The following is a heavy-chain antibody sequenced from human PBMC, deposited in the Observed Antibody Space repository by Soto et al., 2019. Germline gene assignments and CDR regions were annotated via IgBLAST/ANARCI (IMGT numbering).Heavy chain of an antibody. V-gene: IGHV3-15*01. Sequence: GGSLRLSCAASGFTFSNAWMSWVRQAPGKGLEWVGRIKSKTDGGTTDYAAPVKGRFTISRDDSKNTLYLQMNSLKTEDTAVYYCTTDTSSGFYRYYGMDVWGQGTTVTVSS. J-gene: IGHJ6*02. CDR3: TTDTSSGFYRYYGMDV. D-gene: IGHD3-22*01. CDR2: IKSKTDGGTT. CDR1: GFTFSNAW.